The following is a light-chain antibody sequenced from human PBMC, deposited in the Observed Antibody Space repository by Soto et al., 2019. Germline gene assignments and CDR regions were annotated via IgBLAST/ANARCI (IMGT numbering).Light chain of an antibody. V-gene: IGKV1-8*01. CDR1: QGISSY. CDR2: AAS. J-gene: IGKJ5*01. Sequence: AIRMTQSPSSLSASTGDRVTITCRASQGISSYLAWYQQKPGKAPKLLIYAASTLQSGVPSRFSGSGSGTDFTLTISSLQPEDFATYYCQQLNSFTFGQGTRLEIK. CDR3: QQLNSFT.